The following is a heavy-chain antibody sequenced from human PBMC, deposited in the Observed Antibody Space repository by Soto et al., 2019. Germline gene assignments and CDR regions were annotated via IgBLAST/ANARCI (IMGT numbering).Heavy chain of an antibody. J-gene: IGHJ5*02. CDR2: INHSGST. V-gene: IGHV4-39*07. Sequence: SETLSLTCTVSGGSISSGDYYWSWIRQPPGKGLEWIGEINHSGSTNYNPSLKSRVTISVDTSKNQFSLKLSSVTAADTAVYYCVLLPDSSSNGGTTYNWFDPWGQGTLVTVSS. D-gene: IGHD6-13*01. CDR3: VLLPDSSSNGGTTYNWFDP. CDR1: GGSISSGDYY.